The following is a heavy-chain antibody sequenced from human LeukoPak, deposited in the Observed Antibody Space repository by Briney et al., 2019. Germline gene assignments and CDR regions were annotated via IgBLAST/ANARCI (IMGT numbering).Heavy chain of an antibody. CDR2: ISSSGSPI. CDR1: GFTFTNYE. CDR3: AELGITMIGGV. Sequence: PGRSLRLSCAASGFTFTNYEMNWVRQAPGKGLEWVSYISSSGSPIYYADSVKGRFTISRDNAKNSLYLQMNSLRVEDTAVYYCAELGITMIGGVWGKGTTVTISS. D-gene: IGHD3-10*02. J-gene: IGHJ6*04. V-gene: IGHV3-48*03.